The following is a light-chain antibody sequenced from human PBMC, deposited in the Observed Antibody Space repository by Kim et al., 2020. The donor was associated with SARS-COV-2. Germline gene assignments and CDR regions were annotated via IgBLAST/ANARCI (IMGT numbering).Light chain of an antibody. CDR3: QVWDSSSDHRVV. J-gene: IGLJ2*01. V-gene: IGLV3-21*04. CDR1: SIGRKS. Sequence: PGKASSVTCGGNSIGRKSVIWYQQKPGPAPVLVIYYDSDRPSGIPERFSGSNSGNTATLTISRVEAGDEADYYCQVWDSSSDHRVVFGGGTQLTVL. CDR2: YDS.